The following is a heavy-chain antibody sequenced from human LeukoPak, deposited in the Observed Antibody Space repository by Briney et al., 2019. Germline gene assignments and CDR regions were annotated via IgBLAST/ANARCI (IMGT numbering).Heavy chain of an antibody. J-gene: IGHJ4*02. CDR2: ISSSGSTI. CDR3: ARGGYYYDRSGPFDY. CDR1: GFTFSSYE. V-gene: IGHV3-48*03. Sequence: GGSLRLSCAASGFTFSSYEMNWVRQAPGKGLEWVSYISSSGSTIYYADSVKGRFTISRDNAKNSLYLQMNSLRAEGTAVYYCARGGYYYDRSGPFDYWGQGTLVTVSS. D-gene: IGHD3-22*01.